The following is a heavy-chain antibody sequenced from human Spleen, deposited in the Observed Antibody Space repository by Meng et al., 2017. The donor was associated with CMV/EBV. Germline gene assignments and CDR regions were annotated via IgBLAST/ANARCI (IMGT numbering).Heavy chain of an antibody. Sequence: GGSLRLSCTTSGFTFGDYALSWVRQAPGKGLEWVGFIRSRAYGGTTEYAASVRGRFTISRDGSKTIAYLHMNSLKVDDTAVYYCARPYYGNYRFDYWGQGTLVTVSS. CDR2: IRSRAYGGTT. J-gene: IGHJ4*02. CDR1: GFTFGDYA. D-gene: IGHD4-11*01. V-gene: IGHV3-49*04. CDR3: ARPYYGNYRFDY.